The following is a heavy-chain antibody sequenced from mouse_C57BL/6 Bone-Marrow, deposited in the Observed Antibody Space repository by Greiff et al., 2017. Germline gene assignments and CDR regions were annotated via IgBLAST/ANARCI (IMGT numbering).Heavy chain of an antibody. CDR2: IYPGGGYT. D-gene: IGHD2-3*01. CDR1: GYTFTNYW. CDR3: ARSWGYSSFAY. V-gene: IGHV1-63*01. J-gene: IGHJ3*01. Sequence: VQLQQSGAELVRPGTSVKMSCKASGYTFTNYWIGWAKQRPGHGLEWIGDIYPGGGYTNYNGKFKGKATLTADKSSSTAYMQFSSLTSEDSAIYYCARSWGYSSFAYWGQGTLVTVSA.